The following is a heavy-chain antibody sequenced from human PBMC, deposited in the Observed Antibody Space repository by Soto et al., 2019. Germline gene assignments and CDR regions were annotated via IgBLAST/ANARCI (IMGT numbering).Heavy chain of an antibody. D-gene: IGHD3-10*01. V-gene: IGHV4-59*12. CDR2: IYYSGST. CDR3: ARGRNYYGGYRAEYFQH. Sequence: PSETLSLTCTVSGGSISSYYWSWIRQPPGKGLEWIGYIYYSGSTNYNPSLKSRVTISVDTSKNQFSLKLSSVTAADTALYYCARGRNYYGGYRAEYFQHWGQGTLVTVS. CDR1: GGSISSYY. J-gene: IGHJ1*01.